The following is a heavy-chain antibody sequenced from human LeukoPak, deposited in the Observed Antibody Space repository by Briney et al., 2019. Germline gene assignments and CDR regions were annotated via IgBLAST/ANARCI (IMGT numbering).Heavy chain of an antibody. CDR3: ARGYCSSTSCYFGYYYYYYGMDV. CDR1: GFTFSSYA. D-gene: IGHD2-2*01. V-gene: IGHV3-64*01. J-gene: IGHJ6*02. Sequence: GGSLRLSCAASGFTFSSYAMHWVRQAPGKGLEYVSAISSNGGSTYYANPVKGRFTISRYNSKNTLYLQMGSLRAEDMAVYYCARGYCSSTSCYFGYYYYYYGMDVWGQGTTVTVSS. CDR2: ISSNGGST.